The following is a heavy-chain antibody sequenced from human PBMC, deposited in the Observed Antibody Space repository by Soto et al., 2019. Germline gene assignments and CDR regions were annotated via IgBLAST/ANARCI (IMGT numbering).Heavy chain of an antibody. V-gene: IGHV1-18*04. D-gene: IGHD1-26*01. Sequence: QVQLVQSGPEVKKPGASVKVSCKASGYSFHNFGIIWVRQAPGQGLEWMGWISGQIAKTNYAQKFQGKVTMTTDTSTGTAYMELNTLTSDDTAMYYCARGPPSGSFSLTPRYWGQGTLVTVSS. CDR1: GYSFHNFG. J-gene: IGHJ4*02. CDR3: ARGPPSGSFSLTPRY. CDR2: ISGQIAKT.